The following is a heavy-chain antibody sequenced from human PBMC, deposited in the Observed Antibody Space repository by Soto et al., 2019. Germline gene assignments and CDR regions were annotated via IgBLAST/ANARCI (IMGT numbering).Heavy chain of an antibody. J-gene: IGHJ6*02. V-gene: IGHV5-51*01. CDR2: IYPGDSDT. CDR1: GYSFTSYW. CDR3: ARLPHYSSSWYVYGMDV. Sequence: PGESLKISCKGSGYSFTSYWIGWVRQMPGKGLEWMGIIYPGDSDTRYSPSFQGQVTISADKSISTAYLQWSSLKASDTAMYYCARLPHYSSSWYVYGMDVWGQGTTVTVSS. D-gene: IGHD6-13*01.